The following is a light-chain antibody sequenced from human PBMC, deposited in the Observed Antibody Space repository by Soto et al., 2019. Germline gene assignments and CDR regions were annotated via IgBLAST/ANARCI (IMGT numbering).Light chain of an antibody. CDR1: QSLSSSY. CDR2: GAS. J-gene: IGKJ1*01. V-gene: IGKV3-20*01. Sequence: EIVLTQSPGTLSLSPGERATLSCRASQSLSSSYLAWYQQRPGQAPRLLIYGASSRATDIPDRFSGSGSGTDFTLTISRLEPDDFAVYYCQQYGNSPPWTFGHGTKVEIK. CDR3: QQYGNSPPWT.